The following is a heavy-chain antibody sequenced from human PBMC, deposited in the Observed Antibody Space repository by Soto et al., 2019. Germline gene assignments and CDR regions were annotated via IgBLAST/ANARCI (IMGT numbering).Heavy chain of an antibody. D-gene: IGHD6-19*01. CDR2: ISYDGSNK. V-gene: IGHV3-30*18. CDR1: GFTFSSYG. J-gene: IGHJ2*01. CDR3: AKDFQWPDWYFDL. Sequence: QVQLVESGGGVVQPGRSLRLSCAASGFTFSSYGMHWVRQAPGKGLEWVAVISYDGSNKYYADSVKGRFTISRDNSKNTLYLQMNSLRAEDTAVYYCAKDFQWPDWYFDLWGRGTLVTVSS.